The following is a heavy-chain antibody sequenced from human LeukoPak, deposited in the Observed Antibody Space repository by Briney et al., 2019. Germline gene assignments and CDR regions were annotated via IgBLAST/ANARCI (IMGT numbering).Heavy chain of an antibody. Sequence: GGPLRLSCAASGFTFSSYGMHWVRQAPGKGLEWVAVIWYDGSNKYYADPVKGRFTISRDNSKNTLYLQMDSLRAVDTAVYYCATQGYYDILTGQYYYYYGMDVWGQGTTVTVSS. CDR1: GFTFSSYG. D-gene: IGHD3-9*01. V-gene: IGHV3-33*08. CDR2: IWYDGSNK. J-gene: IGHJ6*02. CDR3: ATQGYYDILTGQYYYYYGMDV.